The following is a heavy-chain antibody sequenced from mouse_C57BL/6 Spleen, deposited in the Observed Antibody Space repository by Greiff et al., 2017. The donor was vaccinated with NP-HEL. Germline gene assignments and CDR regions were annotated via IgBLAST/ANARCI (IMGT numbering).Heavy chain of an antibody. Sequence: VQLQQSVAALVRPVSSFPFSFPSSFFPFPPPSLPFFPPLPSPCLAWIGRIDPANGNTKYAPKFQGKATITADTSSNTAYLQLSSLTSEDTAIYYCAREDWEGYFDYWGQGTTLTVSS. CDR2: IDPANGNT. V-gene: IGHV14-3*01. CDR3: AREDWEGYFDY. J-gene: IGHJ2*01. CDR1: FFPFPPPS. D-gene: IGHD4-1*01.